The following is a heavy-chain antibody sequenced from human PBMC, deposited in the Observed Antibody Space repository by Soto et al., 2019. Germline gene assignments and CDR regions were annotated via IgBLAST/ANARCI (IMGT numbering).Heavy chain of an antibody. D-gene: IGHD3-16*01. CDR2: INHSGST. V-gene: IGHV4-34*01. Sequence: QVQLQQWGAGLLKPSETLSLTCAVYGGSFSGYYWSWIRQPPGKGLEWIGEINHSGSTNYNPSLKSRVTISVDTSKNQFSLKLSSVTAADTAVYYCARVDIMIIWTGDAFDIWGQGTMVTVSS. CDR1: GGSFSGYY. CDR3: ARVDIMIIWTGDAFDI. J-gene: IGHJ3*02.